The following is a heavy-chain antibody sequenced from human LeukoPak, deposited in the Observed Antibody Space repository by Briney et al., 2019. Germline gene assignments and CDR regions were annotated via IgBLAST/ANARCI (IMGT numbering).Heavy chain of an antibody. CDR2: INPSGRST. CDR3: ASGPAYYYDSSGFYGDY. D-gene: IGHD3-22*01. V-gene: IGHV1-46*01. Sequence: ASVKLSCKASGYTFTSYYMHWVRQSPGQGLEWMGVINPSGRSTSYAQKFQGRVTMTRDMSTSTVYIELSSLRSKDTAEYYCASGPAYYYDSSGFYGDYWGQGTLVTVSS. CDR1: GYTFTSYY. J-gene: IGHJ4*02.